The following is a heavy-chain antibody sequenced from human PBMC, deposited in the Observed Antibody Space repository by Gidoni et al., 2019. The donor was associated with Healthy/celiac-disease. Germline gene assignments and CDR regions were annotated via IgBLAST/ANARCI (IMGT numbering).Heavy chain of an antibody. CDR2: INPNSGGT. D-gene: IGHD3-10*01. J-gene: IGHJ6*03. V-gene: IGHV1-2*06. Sequence: QVQLVQSGAEVKKPGASVKVSCKASGYTFTGYYMHWVRQAPGQGLEWMGRINPNSGGTNYAQKFQGRVTMTRDTSISTAYMELSRLRSDDTAVYYCARDRRRGMNTMVQGVLYYYYMDVWGKGTTVTVSS. CDR3: ARDRRRGMNTMVQGVLYYYYMDV. CDR1: GYTFTGYY.